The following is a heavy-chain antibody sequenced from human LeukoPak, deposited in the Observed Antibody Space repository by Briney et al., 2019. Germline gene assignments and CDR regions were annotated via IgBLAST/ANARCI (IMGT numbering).Heavy chain of an antibody. V-gene: IGHV1-2*02. J-gene: IGHJ5*02. Sequence: ASVKVSCTASGYTFTGYYMHWVRQAPGQGLEWMGWVNPNSGGTNYAQKLQGRVTMTRNTSISTAYMELSSLRSEDTAVYYCARVPPYYYGSGSYYNNWFDPWGQGTLVTVSS. D-gene: IGHD3-10*01. CDR2: VNPNSGGT. CDR3: ARVPPYYYGSGSYYNNWFDP. CDR1: GYTFTGYY.